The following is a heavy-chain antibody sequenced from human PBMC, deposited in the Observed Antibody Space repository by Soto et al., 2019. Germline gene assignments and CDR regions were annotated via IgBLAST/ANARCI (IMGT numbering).Heavy chain of an antibody. V-gene: IGHV3-48*04. CDR3: ARDHFFAVAI. Sequence: EAELVESGGGLVQPGGSLILSCVASGFTFSDYAMNWVRQAPGKGLEWVSWFGITGKSGDYADSVRGRFTRSRENARNSVHLQMSRLRAEETAVYYLARDHFFAVAILGQGTMVTVS. J-gene: IGHJ3*02. CDR2: FGITGKSG. CDR1: GFTFSDYA.